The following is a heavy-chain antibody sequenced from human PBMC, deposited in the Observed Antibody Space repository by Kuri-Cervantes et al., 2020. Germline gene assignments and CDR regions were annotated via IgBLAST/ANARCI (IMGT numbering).Heavy chain of an antibody. J-gene: IGHJ6*02. Sequence: GESLKISCAASGFTFSSYAMSWVRQAPGKGLEWVSAISGSGGSTYYADSVKGRFTISRDNSKNTLYLQMNSLRAEDTAVYYCVKSGRAEAGGGNYFYYGMDVWGQGTAVTVSS. V-gene: IGHV3-23*01. CDR2: ISGSGGST. CDR1: GFTFSSYA. CDR3: VKSGRAEAGGGNYFYYGMDV. D-gene: IGHD6-19*01.